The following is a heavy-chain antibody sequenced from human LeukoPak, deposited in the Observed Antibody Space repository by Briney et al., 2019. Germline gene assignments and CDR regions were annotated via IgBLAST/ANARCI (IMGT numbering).Heavy chain of an antibody. CDR2: ISSSSSTI. CDR3: ARDTFDCSSTSCYIKTFDY. CDR1: GFTFSSYS. J-gene: IGHJ4*02. V-gene: IGHV3-48*01. D-gene: IGHD2-2*02. Sequence: GGSLRLSCAASGFTFSSYSMNWVRQAPGKGLEWVSYISSSSSTIYYADSVNGRFTISRDNAKNSLYLQMNSLRAEDTAVYYCARDTFDCSSTSCYIKTFDYWGQGTLVTASS.